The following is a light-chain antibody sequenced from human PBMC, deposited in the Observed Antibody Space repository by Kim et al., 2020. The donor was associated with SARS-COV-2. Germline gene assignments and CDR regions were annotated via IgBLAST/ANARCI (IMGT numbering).Light chain of an antibody. Sequence: GKAVNISCTSSRGNIASNYVQWYQQRPGSAPTTVIYEDNQRPSGVPDRFSGSIDSSSNSASLTISGLKTEDEADYYCQSYDSSNVVFGGGTQLTVL. CDR1: RGNIASNY. CDR2: EDN. V-gene: IGLV6-57*02. J-gene: IGLJ2*01. CDR3: QSYDSSNVV.